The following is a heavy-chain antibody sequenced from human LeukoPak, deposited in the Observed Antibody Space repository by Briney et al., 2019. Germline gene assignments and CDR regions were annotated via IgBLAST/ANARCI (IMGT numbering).Heavy chain of an antibody. V-gene: IGHV3-11*04. CDR2: ISSSSSTI. D-gene: IGHD4-23*01. CDR1: GFTFSDYY. CDR3: ARDLPDRTVVTGYDAFDI. Sequence: GGSLRLSCAASGFTFSDYYMSWIRQAPGKGLEWVSYISSSSSTIYYADSVKGRFTISRDNAKNSLYLQMNSLRAEDTAVYYCARDLPDRTVVTGYDAFDIWGQGTMVTVSS. J-gene: IGHJ3*02.